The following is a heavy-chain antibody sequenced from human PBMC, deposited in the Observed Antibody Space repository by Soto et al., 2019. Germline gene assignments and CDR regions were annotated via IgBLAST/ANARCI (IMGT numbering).Heavy chain of an antibody. CDR3: ARGPAVCPPYFQH. V-gene: IGHV3-53*04. CDR1: GFTVSSNY. Sequence: EVQLVESGGGLVQPGGSLRLSCAASGFTVSSNYMSWVRQAPGKGLEWVSVIYGSGSTYYADSVKGRFTISRHNSKNTLYLQMNSLRAEDTAVYYCARGPAVCPPYFQHWGQGTLVTVSS. CDR2: IYGSGST. D-gene: IGHD2-8*01. J-gene: IGHJ1*01.